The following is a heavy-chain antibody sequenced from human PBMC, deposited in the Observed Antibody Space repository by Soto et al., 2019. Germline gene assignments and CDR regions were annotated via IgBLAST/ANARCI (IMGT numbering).Heavy chain of an antibody. J-gene: IGHJ6*02. CDR3: ARERSATTGYYYYYYGMDV. Sequence: GGSLRLSCAASGFTFSSYSMNWVRQAPGKGLEWVSSISSSSSYIYYADSVKGRFTISRDNAKNSLYLQMNSLRAEDTAVYYCARERSATTGYYYYYYGMDVWGQGTTVTLSS. CDR1: GFTFSSYS. CDR2: ISSSSSYI. V-gene: IGHV3-21*01. D-gene: IGHD1-26*01.